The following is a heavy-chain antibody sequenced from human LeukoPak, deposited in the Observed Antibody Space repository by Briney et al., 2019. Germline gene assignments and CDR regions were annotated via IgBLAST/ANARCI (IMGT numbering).Heavy chain of an antibody. V-gene: IGHV4-59*01. CDR3: ARDVPNWNDGRVSYYFDY. J-gene: IGHJ4*02. Sequence: SETLSLTCTVSGGSISSYYWSWIRQPPGKGLEWIGYIYYSGSTNYNPSLKSRVTISVDTSKNQFSLKLSSVTAADTAVHYCARDVPNWNDGRVSYYFDYWGQGTLVTVSS. CDR1: GGSISSYY. D-gene: IGHD1-1*01. CDR2: IYYSGST.